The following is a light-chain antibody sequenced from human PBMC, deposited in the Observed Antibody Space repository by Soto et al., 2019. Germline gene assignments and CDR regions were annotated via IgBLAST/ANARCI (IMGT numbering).Light chain of an antibody. J-gene: IGKJ1*01. Sequence: DIQMTQSPSTQSASVGDRVTITCRASQSISSRLAWYQQKPGEAPKLLIYKASNLESGVPSRFSGSGSGTEFTLTISSLQPDDFATYYCQQYYSYSTFGQGTKVEIK. CDR3: QQYYSYST. V-gene: IGKV1-5*03. CDR1: QSISSR. CDR2: KAS.